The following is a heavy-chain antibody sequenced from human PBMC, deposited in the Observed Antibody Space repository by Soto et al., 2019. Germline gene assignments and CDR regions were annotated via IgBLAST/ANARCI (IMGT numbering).Heavy chain of an antibody. D-gene: IGHD3-22*01. CDR1: GGSFSGYY. J-gene: IGHJ6*02. CDR2: INHSGST. V-gene: IGHV4-34*01. Sequence: SETLSLTCPVYGGSFSGYYWSWIRQPPGKWLEWIGEINHSGSTNYNPSLKSRVTIPVDTSKNQFSLKLSSVTAADTAVYYCARGQRRWYYDSSGYYSYGMDVWGQGTTVTVSS. CDR3: ARGQRRWYYDSSGYYSYGMDV.